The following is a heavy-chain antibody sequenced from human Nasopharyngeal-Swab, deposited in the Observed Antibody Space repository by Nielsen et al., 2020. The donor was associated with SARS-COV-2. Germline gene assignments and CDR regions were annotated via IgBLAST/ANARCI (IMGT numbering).Heavy chain of an antibody. CDR3: ARAGLPDTYYYYYGMDV. J-gene: IGHJ6*02. Sequence: GESLKISCKGSGYSFTSHWISWVRQMPGKGLEWMGRIDPSDSYTNYSPSFQGHVTISADKSISTAYLQWSSLKASDTAMYYCARAGLPDTYYYYYGMDVWGQGTTVTVSS. V-gene: IGHV5-10-1*01. CDR1: GYSFTSHW. D-gene: IGHD3/OR15-3a*01. CDR2: IDPSDSYT.